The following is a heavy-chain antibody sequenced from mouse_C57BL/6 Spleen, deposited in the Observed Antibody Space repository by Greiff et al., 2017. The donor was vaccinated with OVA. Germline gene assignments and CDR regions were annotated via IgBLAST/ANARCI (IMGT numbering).Heavy chain of an antibody. V-gene: IGHV5-16*01. CDR2: INYDGSST. J-gene: IGHJ4*01. Sequence: EVKLVESEGGLVQPGSSMKLSCTASGFTFSDYYMAWVRQVPEKGLEWVANINYDGSSTYYLDSLKSRFIISRDNAKNILYLQMSSLKSEDTATYYCARVYYGSSWDYAMDYWGQGTSVTVSS. D-gene: IGHD1-1*01. CDR1: GFTFSDYY. CDR3: ARVYYGSSWDYAMDY.